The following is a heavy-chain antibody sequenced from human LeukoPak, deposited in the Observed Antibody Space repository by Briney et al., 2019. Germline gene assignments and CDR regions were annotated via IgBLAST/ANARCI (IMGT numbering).Heavy chain of an antibody. V-gene: IGHV3-30*02. J-gene: IGHJ4*02. CDR1: GFTFSSYG. CDR2: IRYDGSNK. Sequence: QPGGSLRLSCAASGFTFSSYGMHWVRQAPGKGLEWVAFIRYDGSNKYYADSVKGRFTISRDNAKNTLYLQMNSLRAEDTAVYYCARDYDYGDSGFDYWGQGTLVTVSS. CDR3: ARDYDYGDSGFDY. D-gene: IGHD4-17*01.